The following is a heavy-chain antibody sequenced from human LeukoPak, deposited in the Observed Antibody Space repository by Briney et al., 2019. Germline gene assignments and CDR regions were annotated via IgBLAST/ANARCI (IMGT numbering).Heavy chain of an antibody. Sequence: GGSLRLSCAASGFTFSDYWMHWVRQVPGKGLVWVARINADGSITNHADSVKGRFTISRDNSKNTLFLQMTSLRAEDTAIYYCAKDGSSGWLRNAFDIWGQGTMVTVSS. CDR3: AKDGSSGWLRNAFDI. D-gene: IGHD6-19*01. CDR1: GFTFSDYW. J-gene: IGHJ3*02. CDR2: INADGSIT. V-gene: IGHV3-74*01.